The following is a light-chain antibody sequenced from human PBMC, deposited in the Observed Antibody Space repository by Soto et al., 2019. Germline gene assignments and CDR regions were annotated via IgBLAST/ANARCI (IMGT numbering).Light chain of an antibody. CDR1: QNINNC. CDR3: QQSYSTSWT. CDR2: GAS. V-gene: IGKV1-39*01. Sequence: EIQMPQSPPSLSASVGARVTITGRTSQNINNCLNWYQQRPGKAPKLLIYGASSLQSGVPSRFSGSGSGTDSTLTISSLQPEDFATYYCQQSYSTSWTFGQGTKVDIK. J-gene: IGKJ1*01.